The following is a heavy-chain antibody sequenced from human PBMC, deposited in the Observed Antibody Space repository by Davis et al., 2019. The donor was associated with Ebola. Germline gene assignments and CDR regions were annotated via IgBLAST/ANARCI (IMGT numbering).Heavy chain of an antibody. CDR3: VKDCETWYYYGSGPGY. J-gene: IGHJ4*02. V-gene: IGHV3-23*01. CDR1: GFTFSSYG. Sequence: GESLKISCAASGFTFSSYGMNWVRQAPGKGLEWVSGISGSGGSTYYADSVKGRFTISRDNSKNTLYLQMNSLRAEDTAVYYCVKDCETWYYYGSGPGYWGQGTLVTVSS. CDR2: ISGSGGST. D-gene: IGHD3-10*01.